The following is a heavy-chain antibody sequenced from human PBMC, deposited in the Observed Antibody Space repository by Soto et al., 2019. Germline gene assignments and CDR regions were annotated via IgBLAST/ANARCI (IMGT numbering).Heavy chain of an antibody. V-gene: IGHV4-59*01. CDR3: VRVRVGCIDL. Sequence: SSETLSLACTVSGGSISSYYWSWIRQPPGKGLEWIGYIYYSGSTNYNPSLKSRVTISVDTSKNQFSLKLSSVTAADTAVYYCVRVRVGCIDLRGQGTLVTVSS. CDR1: GGSISSYY. D-gene: IGHD1-26*01. CDR2: IYYSGST. J-gene: IGHJ5*02.